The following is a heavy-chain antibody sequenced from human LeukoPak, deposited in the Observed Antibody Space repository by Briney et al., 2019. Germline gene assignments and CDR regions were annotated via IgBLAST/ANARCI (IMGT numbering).Heavy chain of an antibody. J-gene: IGHJ4*02. V-gene: IGHV1-2*04. CDR2: INPNSGGT. D-gene: IGHD3-10*01. Sequence: ASVKVSCKASGYTFTGYYMHWVRQAPGQGLEWMGWINPNSGGTNYAQKFQGWVTMTRDTSISTAYMELSRLRSDDTAVYYCARGVAGSGSYYSPFGYWGQGTLVTVSS. CDR3: ARGVAGSGSYYSPFGY. CDR1: GYTFTGYY.